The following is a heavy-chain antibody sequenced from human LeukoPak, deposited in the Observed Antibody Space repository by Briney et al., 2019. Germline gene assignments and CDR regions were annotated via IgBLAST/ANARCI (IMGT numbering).Heavy chain of an antibody. Sequence: SETLSLTCTVSGGSISSSNWWSWVRQPPGKGLEWIGEIYHSGSTNYNPSLKSRVTISVDKSKNQFSLKLSSVTAADTAVYYCARDLDRLNLAAAGFPAPLNYWGQGTLVTVSS. J-gene: IGHJ4*02. CDR3: ARDLDRLNLAAAGFPAPLNY. CDR1: GGSISSSNW. CDR2: IYHSGST. V-gene: IGHV4-4*02. D-gene: IGHD6-13*01.